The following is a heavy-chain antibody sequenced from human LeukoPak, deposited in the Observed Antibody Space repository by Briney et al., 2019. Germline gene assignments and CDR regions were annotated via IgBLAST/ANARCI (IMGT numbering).Heavy chain of an antibody. J-gene: IGHJ4*02. CDR1: GFAFSNAW. D-gene: IGHD2-15*01. CDR2: IKSKTDGGTT. V-gene: IGHV3-15*01. CDR3: ITDVTLCSGGNCYDHDY. Sequence: GGSLRLSCAASGFAFSNAWMSWVRQAPGKGLEWVGRIKSKTDGGTTDYAAPVKGRFTISRDDSKNTLYLQMNSLKTEDTAVYYCITDVTLCSGGNCYDHDYWGQGTLVTVSS.